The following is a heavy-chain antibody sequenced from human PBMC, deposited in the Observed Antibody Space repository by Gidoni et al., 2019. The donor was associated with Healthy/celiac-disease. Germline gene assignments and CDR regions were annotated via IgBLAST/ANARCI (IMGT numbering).Heavy chain of an antibody. CDR3: AHSIWFGEPGGMDV. Sequence: QITLKESGPTLVKPTQTLTLTCTFSGFSLSTSGVGVGWIRQPPGKALEWLALSYWDDDKRYSPSLKSRLTITKDTSKNQVVLTMTNMDPVDTATYYCAHSIWFGEPGGMDVWGQGTTVTVSS. CDR1: GFSLSTSGVG. CDR2: SYWDDDK. V-gene: IGHV2-5*02. J-gene: IGHJ6*02. D-gene: IGHD3-10*01.